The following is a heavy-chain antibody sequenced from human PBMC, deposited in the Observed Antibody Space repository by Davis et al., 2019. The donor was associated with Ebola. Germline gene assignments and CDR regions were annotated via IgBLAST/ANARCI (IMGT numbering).Heavy chain of an antibody. J-gene: IGHJ3*02. CDR3: AKPIVGTYFDGFDI. CDR1: GFTFSSNS. D-gene: IGHD3-3*01. CDR2: IHSGGST. Sequence: GESLKISCAASGFTFSSNSMSWVRQAPGKGLEWVSVIHSGGSTYYADSVKGRFTISRDNSKNTLYLQMSSLRAEDTAVYYCAKPIVGTYFDGFDIWGQGTLVTVSS. V-gene: IGHV3-53*01.